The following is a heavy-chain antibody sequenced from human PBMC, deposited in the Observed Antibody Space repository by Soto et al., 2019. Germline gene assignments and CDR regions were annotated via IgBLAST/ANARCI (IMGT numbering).Heavy chain of an antibody. CDR1: GGSVSSGDYY. D-gene: IGHD1-1*01. CDR2: VYYSGST. V-gene: IGHV4-61*08. Sequence: SETLSLTCTVSGGSVSSGDYYWSWIRQPPGKGLQWIGYVYYSGSTDYNPSLKSRVTISVDTSKNQFSLKLTSVTVADTAVYYCARERTGDPTFFDYWGQGTLVTVSS. J-gene: IGHJ4*02. CDR3: ARERTGDPTFFDY.